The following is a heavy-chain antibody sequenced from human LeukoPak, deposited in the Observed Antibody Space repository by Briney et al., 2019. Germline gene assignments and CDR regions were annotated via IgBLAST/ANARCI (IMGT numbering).Heavy chain of an antibody. CDR1: GGSFRVYY. Sequence: SETLSLTCALHGGSFRVYYWSWIRQPPGEGLEWIGEINHSGSTIYNPSLKSRVTISVDTSKNQFSLKLRSVTAADTAVYYCARGCLIVVVVAAAPRYYYYGMDVWGQGTTVTVSS. V-gene: IGHV4-34*01. D-gene: IGHD2-15*01. J-gene: IGHJ6*02. CDR3: ARGCLIVVVVAAAPRYYYYGMDV. CDR2: INHSGST.